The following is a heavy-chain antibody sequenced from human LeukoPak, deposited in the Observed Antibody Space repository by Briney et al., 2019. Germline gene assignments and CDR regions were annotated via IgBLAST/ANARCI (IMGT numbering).Heavy chain of an antibody. J-gene: IGHJ4*02. Sequence: GGSLRLSCAASGFTVSSNYMSWVRQAPGKGLEWVVVISYDGSNKYYADSVKGRFTISRDNSKNTLYLQMNSLRAEDTAVYYCARDWFHAIDYWGQGTLVTVSS. D-gene: IGHD2/OR15-2a*01. CDR2: ISYDGSNK. CDR3: ARDWFHAIDY. V-gene: IGHV3-30*03. CDR1: GFTVSSNY.